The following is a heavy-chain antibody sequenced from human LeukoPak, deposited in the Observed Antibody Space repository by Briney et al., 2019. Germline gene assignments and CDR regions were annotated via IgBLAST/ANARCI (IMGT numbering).Heavy chain of an antibody. CDR1: GFTFSSYA. J-gene: IGHJ6*02. V-gene: IGHV3-30-3*01. CDR3: ARDSMDFWSGYYYYYYYGMDV. Sequence: GGSLRLSCAASGFTFSSYAMHWVRQAPGKGLEWVAVISYDGSNKYYADSVKRRFTISRDNSKNTLYLQMNSLRAEDTAVYYCARDSMDFWSGYYYYYYYGMDVWGQGTTVTVSS. CDR2: ISYDGSNK. D-gene: IGHD3-3*01.